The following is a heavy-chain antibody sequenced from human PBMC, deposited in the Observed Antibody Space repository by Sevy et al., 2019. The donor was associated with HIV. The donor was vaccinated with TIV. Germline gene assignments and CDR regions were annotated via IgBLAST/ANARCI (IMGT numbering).Heavy chain of an antibody. Sequence: SETLSLTCTVSGGSISSSSYYWGWIRQPPGKGLGWIGSIYYSGSTYYNPSLKSRVTISVDTSKNQFSLKLSSVTAADTAVYYCARHGYSYNYYYYGMDVWGQGTTVTVSS. CDR3: ARHGYSYNYYYYGMDV. D-gene: IGHD5-18*01. V-gene: IGHV4-39*01. CDR1: GGSISSSSYY. CDR2: IYYSGST. J-gene: IGHJ6*02.